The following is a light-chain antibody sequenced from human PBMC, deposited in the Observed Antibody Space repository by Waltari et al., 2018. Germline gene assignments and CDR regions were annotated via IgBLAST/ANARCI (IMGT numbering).Light chain of an antibody. CDR2: WAS. V-gene: IGKV4-1*01. J-gene: IGKJ1*01. CDR3: QQYYNTQCT. Sequence: DIVMTQSPDSLAVSLGERATINCKSSQRILYRSNNQNYLAWYQQKPGQPPKLLIYWASTREFGVPDRFSGSGSGTDFTLTISSLQAEDVAVYYCQQYYNTQCTFGQGTKVEIK. CDR1: QRILYRSNNQNY.